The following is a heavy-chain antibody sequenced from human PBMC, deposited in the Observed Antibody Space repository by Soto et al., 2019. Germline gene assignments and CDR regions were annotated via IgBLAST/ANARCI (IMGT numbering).Heavy chain of an antibody. V-gene: IGHV4-31*03. CDR3: ATSLYEPSTATGAHWFDP. Sequence: ASETLSLTCTVSGGSIKTAGYYWNWVRHSPGKGLEWIGYIFYSGTTYYNPSLESRRTMSLDKSKNHLSLRLSSVTAADPAYYDWATSLYEPSTATGAHWFDPCAHGALLTVAS. CDR2: IFYSGTT. D-gene: IGHD2-21*02. CDR1: GGSIKTAGYY. J-gene: IGHJ5*02.